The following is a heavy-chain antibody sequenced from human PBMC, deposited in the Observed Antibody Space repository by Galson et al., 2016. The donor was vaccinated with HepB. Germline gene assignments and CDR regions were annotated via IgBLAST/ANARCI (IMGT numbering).Heavy chain of an antibody. CDR3: ARDLSFGGGSTWYDVMDV. CDR1: GFTFSTYW. D-gene: IGHD3-10*01. Sequence: SLRLSCAASGFTFSTYWMTWVRQAPGEGLEWVANINQGGSEENYVDSMKGRFTISRDNAKNSLFLQINSLRAEDAAVYYCARDLSFGGGSTWYDVMDVWGQGTTFTVSS. J-gene: IGHJ6*02. CDR2: INQGGSEE. V-gene: IGHV3-7*05.